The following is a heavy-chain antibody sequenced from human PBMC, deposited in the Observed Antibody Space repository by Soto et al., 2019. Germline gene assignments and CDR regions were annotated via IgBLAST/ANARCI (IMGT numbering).Heavy chain of an antibody. CDR3: ARAGDGINLFDY. J-gene: IGHJ4*02. Sequence: QVQLVQSGAEVKKPGASVKVSCKASGYTFPSYYLHWVRQAPGQGLEWMGIINPSGGSTSYAQKFQGRVTMPRDTSTSTVYMELSSLKSEYTAVYYCARAGDGINLFDYWGQGTLVTVSS. CDR1: GYTFPSYY. V-gene: IGHV1-46*01. CDR2: INPSGGST.